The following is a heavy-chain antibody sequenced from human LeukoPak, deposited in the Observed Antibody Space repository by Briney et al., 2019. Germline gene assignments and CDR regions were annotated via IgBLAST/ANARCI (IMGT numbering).Heavy chain of an antibody. V-gene: IGHV3-11*01. Sequence: GGSLRLSCSASGFTFSDHYMSWIRPAPGKGLERLSYISSSGSIIYYADSVKGRFTISRDNAKNSLYLQMSSLRAEDTAVYYCARDGIGELLHDFDYWGQGTLVTVSS. CDR3: ARDGIGELLHDFDY. CDR1: GFTFSDHY. CDR2: ISSSGSII. D-gene: IGHD3-10*01. J-gene: IGHJ4*02.